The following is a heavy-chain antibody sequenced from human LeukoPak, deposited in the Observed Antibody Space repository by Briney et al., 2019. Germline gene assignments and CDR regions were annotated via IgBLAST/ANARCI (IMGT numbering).Heavy chain of an antibody. D-gene: IGHD3-9*01. CDR1: GGSISSGGYY. V-gene: IGHV4-30-2*01. CDR3: ARQDYDILTGYYGVIDY. Sequence: SETLSLTCTVSGGSISSGGYYWSWIRQPPGKGLEWIGYIYHSGSTYYNPSLKSRVTISVDRSKNQFSLKLSSVTAADTAVYYCARQDYDILTGYYGVIDYWGQGTLVAVSS. J-gene: IGHJ4*02. CDR2: IYHSGST.